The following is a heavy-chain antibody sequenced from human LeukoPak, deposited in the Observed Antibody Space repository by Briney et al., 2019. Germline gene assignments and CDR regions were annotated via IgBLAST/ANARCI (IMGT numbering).Heavy chain of an antibody. CDR3: ARDSSSGYYYEWFDP. J-gene: IGHJ5*02. CDR2: INPNSGGT. D-gene: IGHD3-22*01. Sequence: ASVKVSCKASGYTFTGYYMHWVRQAPGQGLEWMGWINPNSGGTNYAQKFQGRVTMTRDTSISTAYMELSRLRSDDTAVCYCARDSSSGYYYEWFDPWGQGTLVTVSS. V-gene: IGHV1-2*02. CDR1: GYTFTGYY.